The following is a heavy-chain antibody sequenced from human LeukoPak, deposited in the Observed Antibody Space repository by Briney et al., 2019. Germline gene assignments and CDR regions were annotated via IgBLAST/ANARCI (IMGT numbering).Heavy chain of an antibody. CDR1: GGXISSGDYY. Sequence: SETLSLTCTVSGGXISSGDYYRSWIRQPPGKGLEGIGYIYYSGSTYYNPSLKSRVAISVDTSKNQFSLKLSSVTAADTAVYYCARMGYYFDYWGQGTLVTVSS. CDR2: IYYSGST. J-gene: IGHJ4*02. V-gene: IGHV4-30-4*01. D-gene: IGHD3-16*01. CDR3: ARMGYYFDY.